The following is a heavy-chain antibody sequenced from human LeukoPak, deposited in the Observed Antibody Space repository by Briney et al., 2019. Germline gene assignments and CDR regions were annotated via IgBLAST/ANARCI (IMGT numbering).Heavy chain of an antibody. CDR3: ARDPNSSGWYSDFDY. CDR2: ISYDGSNK. D-gene: IGHD6-19*01. V-gene: IGHV3-30-3*01. Sequence: GGSLRLSCAASGFTFSSYAMHWVRQAPGKGLEWVAVISYDGSNKYYADSVKGRFTISRDNSKNTLYLQMNSLRAEDTAVYYCARDPNSSGWYSDFDYWGQRTLVTVSS. CDR1: GFTFSSYA. J-gene: IGHJ4*02.